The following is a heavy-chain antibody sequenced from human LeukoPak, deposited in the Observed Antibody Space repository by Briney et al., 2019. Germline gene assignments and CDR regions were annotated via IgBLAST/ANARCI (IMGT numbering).Heavy chain of an antibody. Sequence: GASLSPSRPPAAFSFGGHYTSSLRQAPGKGPGWISYISVNVGDTAYADSVKGRFTISRDNTKNSLYLQMNSLRAEDTAVYFCSRVAGGKFHLDYWGEGTQVTVSS. V-gene: IGHV3-11*06. D-gene: IGHD2-21*01. CDR2: ISVNVGDT. J-gene: IGHJ4*02. CDR1: AFSFGGHY. CDR3: SRVAGGKFHLDY.